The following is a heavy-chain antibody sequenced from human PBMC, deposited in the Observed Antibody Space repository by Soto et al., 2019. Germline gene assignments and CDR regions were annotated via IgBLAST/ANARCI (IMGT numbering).Heavy chain of an antibody. CDR2: TYYRSKWYN. Sequence: QALSLPCAISGDSVSSNSALCTWIRQSPSRGLEWLGRTYYRSKWYNDYAVSVKSRITINPDTSKNQFSLQLNSVTPDDTAIYYCARGHYYYGLDVWGLGTTVTVSS. CDR1: GDSVSSNSAL. J-gene: IGHJ6*02. CDR3: ARGHYYYGLDV. V-gene: IGHV6-1*01.